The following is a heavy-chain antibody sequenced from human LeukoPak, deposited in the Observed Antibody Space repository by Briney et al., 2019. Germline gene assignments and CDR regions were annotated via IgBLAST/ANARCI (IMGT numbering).Heavy chain of an antibody. CDR2: ISSSGNRI. D-gene: IGHD1-1*01. V-gene: IGHV3-48*03. CDR3: ARSTLERHGEIDY. CDR1: GFTFSSYE. J-gene: IGHJ4*02. Sequence: GGSLRLSCVASGFTFSSYEMNWVRQAPGKGLEWVSYISSSGNRIYYADSVKGRFTISRDNAKNSLYLQMNSLRAEDTAVYYCARSTLERHGEIDYWGQGTLVTGSS.